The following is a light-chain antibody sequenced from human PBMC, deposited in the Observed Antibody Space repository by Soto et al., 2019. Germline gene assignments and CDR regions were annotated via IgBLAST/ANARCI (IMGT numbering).Light chain of an antibody. CDR3: QQYNNWPLT. J-gene: IGKJ4*01. CDR1: QSISGY. Sequence: EIVLTQSPVTLSLTPGERATLSCRASQSISGYLAWHQQKPGQAPRLLIYDVSNRATGIPARFSGSGSGTDFTLTISSLEPEDFAIYYCQQYNNWPLTFGGGSMVDVK. CDR2: DVS. V-gene: IGKV3-11*01.